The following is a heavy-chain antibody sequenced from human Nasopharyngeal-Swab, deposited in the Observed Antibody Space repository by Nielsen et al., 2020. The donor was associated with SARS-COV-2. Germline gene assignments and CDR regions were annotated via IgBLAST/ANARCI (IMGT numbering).Heavy chain of an antibody. D-gene: IGHD2-2*01. J-gene: IGHJ6*03. CDR3: ASYVGYCSSTSCYLSYYYMDV. V-gene: IGHV1-69*01. CDR2: IIPIFGTA. Sequence: WVRQAPGQGLEWMGGIIPIFGTANYAQKFQGRVTITADESTSTAYMELSSLRSEDTAVYYCASYVGYCSSTSCYLSYYYMDVWGKGTTVTV.